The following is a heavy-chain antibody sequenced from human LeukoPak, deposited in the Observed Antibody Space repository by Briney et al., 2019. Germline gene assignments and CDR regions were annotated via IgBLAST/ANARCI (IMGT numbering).Heavy chain of an antibody. CDR3: ARDAEYCGGDC. CDR1: GGTFSSYA. J-gene: IGHJ4*02. V-gene: IGHV1-69*06. CDR2: IIPIFGTA. Sequence: GASVKVSCKASGGTFSSYAISWVRQAPGQGLEWMGGIIPIFGTANYAQKFQGRVTITADKPTSTAYMELSSLRSEDTAVYYCARDAEYCGGDCWGQGTLVTVSS. D-gene: IGHD2-21*01.